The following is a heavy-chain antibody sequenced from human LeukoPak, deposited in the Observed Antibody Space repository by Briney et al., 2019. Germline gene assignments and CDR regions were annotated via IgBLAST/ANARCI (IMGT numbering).Heavy chain of an antibody. Sequence: GGSLRLSCAASGFTFSSYAMSWVRQAPGKGLEWVSSISSSSSYIYYADSVKGRFTISRDNAKNSLYLQMNSLRAEDTAVYYCARTPEALSSSWYRVYYYYMDVWGKGTTVTVSS. CDR2: ISSSSSYI. D-gene: IGHD6-13*01. V-gene: IGHV3-21*01. J-gene: IGHJ6*03. CDR3: ARTPEALSSSWYRVYYYYMDV. CDR1: GFTFSSYA.